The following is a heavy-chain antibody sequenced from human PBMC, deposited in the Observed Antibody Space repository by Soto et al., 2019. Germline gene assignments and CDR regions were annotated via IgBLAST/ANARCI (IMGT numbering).Heavy chain of an antibody. CDR1: GGTFSSYA. CDR2: IIPIFGTA. CDR3: ARDFYHYYGMDV. Sequence: SVKVSCKASGGTFSSYAISWVRQAPGQGLEWMGGIIPIFGTANYAQKFKGRVTITADESTSTAYMELSSLRSEDTAVYYCARDFYHYYGMDVWGQGTTVTVSS. V-gene: IGHV1-69*13. J-gene: IGHJ6*02.